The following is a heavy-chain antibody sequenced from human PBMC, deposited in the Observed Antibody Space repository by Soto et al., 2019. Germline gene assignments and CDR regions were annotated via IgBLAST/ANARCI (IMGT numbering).Heavy chain of an antibody. J-gene: IGHJ1*01. V-gene: IGHV1-8*02. D-gene: IGHD3-9*01. CDR3: VSYFVAPCY. Sequence: SVRLSCKDSGYTFTTHNINCVRQATGQGLEWMGWMNPKIGTTGYAQKFQDRITLTRDTSKTTAYVERSSLTSDDTAVYFCVSYFVAPCYWG. CDR2: MNPKIGTT. CDR1: GYTFTTHN.